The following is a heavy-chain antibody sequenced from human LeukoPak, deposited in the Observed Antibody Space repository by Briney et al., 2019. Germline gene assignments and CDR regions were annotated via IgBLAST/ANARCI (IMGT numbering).Heavy chain of an antibody. CDR1: GFSISNSA. D-gene: IGHD6-13*01. V-gene: IGHV3-23*01. CDR3: AKDSAAWPRYYFDY. Sequence: GGSLRLSCAASGFSISNSAMSWVRQAPGKGLEWVSAISGSGGSTYYADSVKGRFTISRDNSKNTLYLQMNSLRAEDTAVYYCAKDSAAWPRYYFDYWGQGTLVTVSS. J-gene: IGHJ4*02. CDR2: ISGSGGST.